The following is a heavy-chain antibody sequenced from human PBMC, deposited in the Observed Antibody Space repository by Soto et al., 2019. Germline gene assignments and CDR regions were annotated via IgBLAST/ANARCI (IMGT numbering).Heavy chain of an antibody. CDR2: AQPGYSDT. Sequence: GESLKISCQASGYRFSSFWIGWVRQMPGKGLEWMGIAQPGYSDTRYSPAFQGHVTISADESTNTAYLQRSSLRASDTAMYFCARHGYSSSWYPDHWGQGTLVTVSS. D-gene: IGHD6-13*01. CDR1: GYRFSSFW. CDR3: ARHGYSSSWYPDH. J-gene: IGHJ4*02. V-gene: IGHV5-51*01.